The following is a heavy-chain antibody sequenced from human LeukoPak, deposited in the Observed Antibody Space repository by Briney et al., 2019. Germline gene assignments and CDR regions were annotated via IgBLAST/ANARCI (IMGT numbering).Heavy chain of an antibody. V-gene: IGHV3-7*01. D-gene: IGHD3-10*01. CDR3: ARDNYGSGSIDY. CDR2: IKEDGSEK. J-gene: IGHJ4*02. Sequence: GGSLRLSCAASGFNFGSYWMTWVRQAPGKGLEWVANIKEDGSEKYYVDSVKGRFTISRDNAKHSLYLQMNSLRAEDTAVYYCARDNYGSGSIDYWGQGTLVTVSS. CDR1: GFNFGSYW.